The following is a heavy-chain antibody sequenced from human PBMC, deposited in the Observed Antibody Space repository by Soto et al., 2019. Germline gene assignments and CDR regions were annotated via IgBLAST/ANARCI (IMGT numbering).Heavy chain of an antibody. CDR1: GGTFSSYT. D-gene: IGHD6-13*01. CDR2: IIPILGIA. V-gene: IGHV1-69*02. CDR3: ASTTGPWYGAFDI. J-gene: IGHJ3*02. Sequence: GASVKVSRKASGGTFSSYTISWVRQAPGQGLEWMGRIIPILGIANYAQKFQGRVTITADKSTSTAYMGLSSLRSEDTAVYYCASTTGPWYGAFDIWGQGTMVTVSS.